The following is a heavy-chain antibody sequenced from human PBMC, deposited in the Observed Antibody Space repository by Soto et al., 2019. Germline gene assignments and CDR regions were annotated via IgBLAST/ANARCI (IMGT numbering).Heavy chain of an antibody. V-gene: IGHV1-2*04. CDR1: GYTFTSYY. Sequence: ASVKVSCKASGYTFTSYYMHWVRQAPGQGLEWMGWINPNSGSTNYAQKFQGWVTMTRDTSISTAYMELSRLRSDDTAVYYCARGNYGGNSDDYFDYWGQGTLVTVSS. CDR2: INPNSGST. J-gene: IGHJ4*02. D-gene: IGHD4-17*01. CDR3: ARGNYGGNSDDYFDY.